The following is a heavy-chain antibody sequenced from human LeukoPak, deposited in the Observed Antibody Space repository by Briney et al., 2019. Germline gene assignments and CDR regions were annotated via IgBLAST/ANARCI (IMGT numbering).Heavy chain of an antibody. CDR1: GYTFTSYA. CDR3: ARVDPPELWPHY. D-gene: IGHD5-18*01. J-gene: IGHJ4*02. V-gene: IGHV1-3*01. Sequence: GASVKVSCKASGYTFTSYAMHWVRQAPGQRLEWMGWINAGNGNTKYSQKFQGRVTITRDTSASTAYMELSSLRSEDTAVYYCARVDPPELWPHYWGQGTLVTVSS. CDR2: INAGNGNT.